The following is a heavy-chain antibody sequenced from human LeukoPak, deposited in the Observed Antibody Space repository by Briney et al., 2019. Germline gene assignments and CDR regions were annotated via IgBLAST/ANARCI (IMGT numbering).Heavy chain of an antibody. CDR1: GYTFTSYG. CDR3: ARSHYDFWSGYYPPDY. CDR2: ISAYNGNT. D-gene: IGHD3-3*01. J-gene: IGHJ4*02. Sequence: ASVKVSCKASGYTFTSYGISWVRQAPGQGLEWMGWISAYNGNTNYAPKIQGRVTMTTDTSTSTAYMELRSLRSDDTAVYYCARSHYDFWSGYYPPDYWGQGTLVTVSS. V-gene: IGHV1-18*01.